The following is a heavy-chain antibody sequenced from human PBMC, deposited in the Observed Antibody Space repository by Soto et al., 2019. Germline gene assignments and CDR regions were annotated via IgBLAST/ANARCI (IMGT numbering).Heavy chain of an antibody. CDR1: GYTFTSYA. J-gene: IGHJ4*02. V-gene: IGHV1-3*01. D-gene: IGHD5-12*01. Sequence: GASVKVSCKASGYTFTSYAVHWVRQAPGQRLEWMGWINAGNGNTKYSQKFQGRVTITRDTSASTAYMELSSLRSEDTAVYYCARVYIVATTAGLPQPFDYWGQGTLVTVSA. CDR3: ARVYIVATTAGLPQPFDY. CDR2: INAGNGNT.